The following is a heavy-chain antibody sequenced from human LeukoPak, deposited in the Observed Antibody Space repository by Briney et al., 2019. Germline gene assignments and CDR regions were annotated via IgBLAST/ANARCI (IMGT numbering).Heavy chain of an antibody. D-gene: IGHD3-22*01. Sequence: SSETLSLTCTVSGGSISSYYWSWIRQPPGKGLEWIGYIYYSGSTNYNPSLKSRVTISVDTSKNQFSLKLSSVTAADTVVYYCASTFMPTSPRSYYYDSSGYQLDYWGQGTLVTVSS. CDR3: ASTFMPTSPRSYYYDSSGYQLDY. V-gene: IGHV4-59*08. J-gene: IGHJ4*02. CDR2: IYYSGST. CDR1: GGSISSYY.